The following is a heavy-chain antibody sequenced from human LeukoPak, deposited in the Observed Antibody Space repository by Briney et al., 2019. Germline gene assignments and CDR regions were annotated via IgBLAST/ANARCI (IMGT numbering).Heavy chain of an antibody. CDR1: GFTFSSYA. J-gene: IGHJ6*02. CDR3: AKGMDTAMVLINYYYYYGMDV. Sequence: QPGGSLRLSCAASGFTFSSYAMSWVRQAPGKGLEWVSAISGSGGSTYYADSVKGRFTISRDNSKNTLYLQMNSLRAEDTAVYYCAKGMDTAMVLINYYYYYGMDVWGQGTTVTVSS. D-gene: IGHD5-18*01. CDR2: ISGSGGST. V-gene: IGHV3-23*01.